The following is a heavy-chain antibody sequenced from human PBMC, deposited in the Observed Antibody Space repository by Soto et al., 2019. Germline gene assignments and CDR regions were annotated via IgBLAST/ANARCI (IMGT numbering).Heavy chain of an antibody. CDR2: INPSGGST. D-gene: IGHD1-26*01. V-gene: IGHV1-46*01. CDR3: AREARATGDFYSGMDV. J-gene: IGHJ6*02. Sequence: QVQLVQSGAEVKKPGASVKVSCKASGYTFTNYYIHWVRQAPGQGREWMGIINPSGGSTTYPQKFQGRVTVTRDTSTHTVYMELSSLRSADTAMYYCAREARATGDFYSGMDVWGQGTTVTVSS. CDR1: GYTFTNYY.